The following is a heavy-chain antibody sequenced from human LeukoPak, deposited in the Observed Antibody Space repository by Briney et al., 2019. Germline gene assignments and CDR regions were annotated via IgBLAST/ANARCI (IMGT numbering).Heavy chain of an antibody. CDR2: ISAGNGNT. D-gene: IGHD2-2*01. CDR3: ARGGPAASFDF. CDR1: GYTFTSYG. J-gene: IGHJ4*02. V-gene: IGHV1-3*01. Sequence: ASVKVSCKASGYTFTSYGIHWVRQAPGQRLEWMGWISAGNGNTKDSQKFQGRVTITRDTSASTAYMELSSLRSEDTAVYYCARGGPAASFDFWGQGTLVTVSS.